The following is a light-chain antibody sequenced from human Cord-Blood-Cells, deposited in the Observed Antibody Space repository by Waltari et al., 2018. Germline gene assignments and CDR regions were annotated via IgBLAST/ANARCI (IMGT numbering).Light chain of an antibody. CDR2: GAS. Sequence: VLTQSPGTLSLSPGERATLSCRASQSVSSSYLAWYQQKPGQAPRLLIYGASSSATGIPDRFSGSRSGTDFTLTISRLEPEDFAVYYCQQYGSSPYTFGQGTKLEIK. J-gene: IGKJ2*01. CDR3: QQYGSSPYT. CDR1: QSVSSSY. V-gene: IGKV3-20*01.